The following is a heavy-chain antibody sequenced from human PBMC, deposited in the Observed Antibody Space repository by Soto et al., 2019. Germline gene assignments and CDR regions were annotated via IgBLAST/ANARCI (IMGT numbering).Heavy chain of an antibody. D-gene: IGHD5-12*01. CDR2: ISPYNGNT. V-gene: IGHV1-18*01. CDR1: GYTFISYG. CDR3: PRDQSKWLTDAFDI. J-gene: IGHJ3*02. Sequence: HVQLVQSGAEVKKPGASLKVSCKASGYTFISYGVSWVRQAPGQGLEWLGWISPYNGNTNYAQKFRGRITMTTDTSTSTVYMDLRSLRTDDTAVYYLPRDQSKWLTDAFDIWGQGTMVVVSS.